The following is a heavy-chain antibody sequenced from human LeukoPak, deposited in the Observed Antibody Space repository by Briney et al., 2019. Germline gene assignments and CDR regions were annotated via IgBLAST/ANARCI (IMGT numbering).Heavy chain of an antibody. J-gene: IGHJ3*01. D-gene: IGHD1-1*01. V-gene: IGHV1-18*01. Sequence: GASVKVSCKTFGYLFSRHDISWVRQAPGQGLEWMGWSSARTDNTNYAQKVEDRVTLTTDTSTSTVYMELRSLRSDDTAVYYCARGRSTGSDAFDLWGQGTMVIVSS. CDR1: GYLFSRHD. CDR2: SSARTDNT. CDR3: ARGRSTGSDAFDL.